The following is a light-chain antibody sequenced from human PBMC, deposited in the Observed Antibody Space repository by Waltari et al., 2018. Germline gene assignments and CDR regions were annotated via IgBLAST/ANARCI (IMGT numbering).Light chain of an antibody. Sequence: EIVLTQSPGTLSLSPGERATLSCRASQSVSSSYLAWYQQKPGQAPRLLIYGASIRATGIPDRFSGSGSGTDLTLTISRLEPEDFAVYYCQQYGSSVTLGGGTKVEIK. CDR2: GAS. V-gene: IGKV3-20*01. CDR1: QSVSSSY. CDR3: QQYGSSVT. J-gene: IGKJ4*01.